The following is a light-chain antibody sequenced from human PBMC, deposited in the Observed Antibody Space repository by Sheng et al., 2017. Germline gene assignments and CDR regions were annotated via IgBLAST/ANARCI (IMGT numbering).Light chain of an antibody. CDR2: AAS. V-gene: IGKV1-39*01. Sequence: DIQLTQSPSSLSASVGDRVTITCRSSQSISNYVNWYQQKPGEAPKVLINAASRLQSGVPSRFSGSGSGTDFTLTISSLQLEDFVIYYCQQSYGIPRSFGQGTKLEI. CDR3: QQSYGIPRS. CDR1: QSISNY. J-gene: IGKJ2*03.